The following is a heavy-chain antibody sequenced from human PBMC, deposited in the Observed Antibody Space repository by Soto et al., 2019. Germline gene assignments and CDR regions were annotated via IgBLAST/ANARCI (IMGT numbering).Heavy chain of an antibody. J-gene: IGHJ3*01. CDR1: GGSFSAYY. Sequence: SETLSLTCAASGGSFSAYYWSWIRQPPGRGLEWIGEINHNGNSNYNPALESRVTISVDTSNNQFSLKLSSVTAADTAVYYCANLDMITFGGVIGPNDEFDFWGQGSMVTGSS. CDR3: ANLDMITFGGVIGPNDEFDF. CDR2: INHNGNS. V-gene: IGHV4-34*03. D-gene: IGHD3-16*02.